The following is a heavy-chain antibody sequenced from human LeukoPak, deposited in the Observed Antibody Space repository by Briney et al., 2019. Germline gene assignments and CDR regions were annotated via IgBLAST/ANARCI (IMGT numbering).Heavy chain of an antibody. CDR3: ARELAAMYYFDY. Sequence: SETLPLTCTVSGGSISSYYWSWIRQPPGKGLEWIGYIYYSGSTNYNPSLKSRVTISVDTSKNQFSLKLSSVTAADTAVYYCARELAAMYYFDYWGQGTLVTVSS. D-gene: IGHD6-13*01. J-gene: IGHJ4*02. CDR1: GGSISSYY. CDR2: IYYSGST. V-gene: IGHV4-59*01.